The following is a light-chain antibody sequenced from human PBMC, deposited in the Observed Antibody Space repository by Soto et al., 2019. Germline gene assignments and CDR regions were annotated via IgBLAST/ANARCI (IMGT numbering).Light chain of an antibody. CDR2: GNG. V-gene: IGLV1-40*01. CDR1: SSNIGAGYD. J-gene: IGLJ2*01. Sequence: QAVVTQPPSVSGAPGQRVTISCTGSSSNIGAGYDVHWYQQLPGTAPKLLMSGNGNRPAGVPDRFSGSKSGTSASLAITGLQAEDEADYYCQSYDSSLSGSLFGGGTKVTVL. CDR3: QSYDSSLSGSL.